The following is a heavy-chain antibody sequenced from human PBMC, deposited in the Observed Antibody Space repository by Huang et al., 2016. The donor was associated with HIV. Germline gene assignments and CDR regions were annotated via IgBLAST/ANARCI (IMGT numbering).Heavy chain of an antibody. J-gene: IGHJ5*02. Sequence: QVHLQQWAAGLLKSAETLSLTCAVYGGSLRGYYWSWLRQPPGKGREWIGEINHFGSPNYNPSLKSRVSISMDGSKKQFALKLRSISDADTAVYVCARDATKNPRGWFDPWGQGTLVTVSS. CDR2: INHFGSP. V-gene: IGHV4-34*02. CDR1: GGSLRGYY. CDR3: ARDATKNPRGWFDP. D-gene: IGHD3-10*01.